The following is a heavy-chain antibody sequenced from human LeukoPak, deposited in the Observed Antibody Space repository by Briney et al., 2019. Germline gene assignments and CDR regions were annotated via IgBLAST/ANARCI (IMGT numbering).Heavy chain of an antibody. D-gene: IGHD3-10*01. J-gene: IGHJ4*02. CDR1: GFTFSNHG. V-gene: IGHV3-23*01. Sequence: PGGSLRLSCAASGFTFSNHGMNWVRQAPGKGLEGVSGISASGDIRYYADSVKGRFTISRDNSKNTLYLEVISLTAEDTAVYYCAKDDAWLRFGEWSQGTLVTVSS. CDR3: AKDDAWLRFGE. CDR2: ISASGDIR.